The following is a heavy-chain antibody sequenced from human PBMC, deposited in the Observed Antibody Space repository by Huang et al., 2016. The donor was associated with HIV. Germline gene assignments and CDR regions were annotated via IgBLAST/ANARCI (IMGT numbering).Heavy chain of an antibody. CDR2: INDNGYT. J-gene: IGHJ2*01. Sequence: QVQLQQWGAGLLKPSETLSLTCAVYGGSVSGHYWRWIRQPPGKGLEWIAEINDNGYTNYNPSLKSRVTISVHPSRNQFSLKLNSVTAADAAVYYCARASWYEPRSWYFGLWGRGTLVTVSS. CDR3: ARASWYEPRSWYFGL. V-gene: IGHV4-34*01. D-gene: IGHD6-13*01. CDR1: GGSVSGHY.